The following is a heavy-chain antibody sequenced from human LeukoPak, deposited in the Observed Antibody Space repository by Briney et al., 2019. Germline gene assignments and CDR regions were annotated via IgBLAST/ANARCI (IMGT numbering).Heavy chain of an antibody. V-gene: IGHV4-59*01. J-gene: IGHJ3*02. Sequence: TTSETLSLTCTVSGGSISSYYWSWIRQPPGKGLEWIGYIYYSGSTNYSPSLKSRVTISVDTSKNQFSLKLSSVTAAATAVYYCARVTPMVVTLGDAFDIWGQGTMVTVSS. D-gene: IGHD4-23*01. CDR2: IYYSGST. CDR3: ARVTPMVVTLGDAFDI. CDR1: GGSISSYY.